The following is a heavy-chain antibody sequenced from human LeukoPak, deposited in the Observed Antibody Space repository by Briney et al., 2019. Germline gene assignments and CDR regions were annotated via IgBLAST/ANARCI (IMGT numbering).Heavy chain of an antibody. V-gene: IGHV4-4*02. J-gene: IGHJ4*02. CDR2: IHHSASP. CDR3: ARHIGILGKWGFDY. D-gene: IGHD2/OR15-2a*01. CDR1: GASITSNW. Sequence: SETLSLTCAVSGASITSNWWSWVRQSPGKGLEWIGEIHHSASPNYNTSLKSRVTLSLGKSQNQFSLKVTSVTAADTAVYYCARHIGILGKWGFDYWGQGTLVTVSS.